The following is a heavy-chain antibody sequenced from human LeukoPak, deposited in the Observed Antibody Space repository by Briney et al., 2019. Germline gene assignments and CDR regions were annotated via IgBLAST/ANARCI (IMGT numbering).Heavy chain of an antibody. D-gene: IGHD6-13*01. J-gene: IGHJ4*02. CDR3: ARAGYDSTWYFFDY. CDR2: INPSADSA. CDR1: GYSFTNYY. Sequence: ASVKVPCKTSGYSFTNYYVHWVRQAPGQGLKWLGIINPSADSASYAQKFQGRVTVTRDTSTSTVYMELSSLRSEDTAVYYCARAGYDSTWYFFDYWGQGALVTVSS. V-gene: IGHV1-46*01.